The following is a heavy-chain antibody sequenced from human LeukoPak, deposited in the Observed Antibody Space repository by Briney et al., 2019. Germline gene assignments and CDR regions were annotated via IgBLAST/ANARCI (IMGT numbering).Heavy chain of an antibody. CDR3: ARGYYYDSSGYLAY. CDR2: MNPNSGNT. CDR1: GYTFTSYD. J-gene: IGHJ4*02. V-gene: IGHV1-8*01. D-gene: IGHD3-22*01. Sequence: ASVKVSCKASGYTFTSYDINWVRQATGPGLEWVGWMNPNSGNTGYAQKFQGRVTMTRNTSISTAYMELSSLRSEDTAVYYCARGYYYDSSGYLAYWGQGTLVTVSS.